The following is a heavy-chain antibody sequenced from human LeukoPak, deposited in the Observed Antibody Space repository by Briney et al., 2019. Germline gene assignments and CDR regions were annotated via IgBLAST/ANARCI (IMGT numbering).Heavy chain of an antibody. D-gene: IGHD1-1*01. CDR3: AIRTGTTVP. J-gene: IGHJ5*02. CDR2: IFRTGNI. V-gene: IGHV3-53*01. CDR1: GFTVSATY. Sequence: PGGSLRLSCAASGFTVSATYIGWVRQAPGKGLDWVSVIFRTGNIFYADSVKGRFTISRDNSKNTLYLQMNSLRAEDTAVYYCAIRTGTTVPWGQGTLVTVSS.